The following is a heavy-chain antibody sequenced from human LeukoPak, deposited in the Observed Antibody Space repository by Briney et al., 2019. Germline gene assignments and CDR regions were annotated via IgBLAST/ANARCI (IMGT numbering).Heavy chain of an antibody. Sequence: SVKVSCKASGYTLTSYGISWVRQAPGQGLEWMGWISAYNGNTNYAQKLRGRVTMTTDTSTSTAYMELRSLRSDDTAVYYCARGPYCSSTSCYIQSNWFDPWGQGTLVTVSS. CDR2: ISAYNGNT. J-gene: IGHJ5*02. CDR3: ARGPYCSSTSCYIQSNWFDP. CDR1: GYTLTSYG. D-gene: IGHD2-2*02. V-gene: IGHV1-18*01.